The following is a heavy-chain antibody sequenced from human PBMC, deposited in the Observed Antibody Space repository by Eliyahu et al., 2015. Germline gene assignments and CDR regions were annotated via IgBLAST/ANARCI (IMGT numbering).Heavy chain of an antibody. J-gene: IGHJ3*02. CDR1: GFPLSTYS. D-gene: IGHD3-10*01. Sequence: EVQLVESGGGLVKPGGSLRLSCAASGFPLSTYSMNWVRQAPGKGPEWVSSISSRSSYIFYADSVKGRFTISRDNAKNSLYLQMSSLRAEDTAVYYCVREPPGSDAFDIWGQGTTVTVSS. V-gene: IGHV3-21*01. CDR3: VREPPGSDAFDI. CDR2: ISSRSSYI.